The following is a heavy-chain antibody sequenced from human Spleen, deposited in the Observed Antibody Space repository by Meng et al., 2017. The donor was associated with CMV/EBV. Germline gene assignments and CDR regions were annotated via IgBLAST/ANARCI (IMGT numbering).Heavy chain of an antibody. V-gene: IGHV4-34*01. D-gene: IGHD1-26*01. CDR3: ARDFAGATPSFSGD. CDR1: GGSLRGYS. Sequence: AYYGGSLRGYSWSWERQPPGKRLEWIGEINQSGSTNCTPSLKNQVTISVDTSKNQFSLKLSSVTAADTAVYYCARDFAGATPSFSGDWSQGTLVTVSS. CDR2: INQSGST. J-gene: IGHJ4*02.